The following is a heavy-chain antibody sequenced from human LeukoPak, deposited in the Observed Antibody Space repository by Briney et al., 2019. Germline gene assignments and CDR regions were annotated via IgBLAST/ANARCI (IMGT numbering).Heavy chain of an antibody. CDR3: ARELRDYYDSSGYPIHDAFDI. V-gene: IGHV3-9*01. CDR2: ISWNSGSI. D-gene: IGHD3-22*01. Sequence: PGRSLRLSCAASGFTFDDYAMHWVRQAPGKGLEWVSGISWNSGSIGYADSVKGRFTISRDNAKNSLYLQMNSLRAEDTAVYYCARELRDYYDSSGYPIHDAFDIWGQGTMVTVSS. J-gene: IGHJ3*02. CDR1: GFTFDDYA.